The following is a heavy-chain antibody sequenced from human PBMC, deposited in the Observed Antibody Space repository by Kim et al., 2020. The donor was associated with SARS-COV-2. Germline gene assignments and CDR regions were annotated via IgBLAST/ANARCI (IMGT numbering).Heavy chain of an antibody. Sequence: GGSLRLSCAASGFTFSSYGMHWVRQAPGKGLEWVAVIWYDGSNKYYADSVKGRFTISRDNSKNTLYLQMNSLRAEDTSVYYCARDKQEWELRNGMDVWGQGTTVTVSS. CDR1: GFTFSSYG. CDR2: IWYDGSNK. D-gene: IGHD1-26*01. V-gene: IGHV3-33*01. J-gene: IGHJ6*02. CDR3: ARDKQEWELRNGMDV.